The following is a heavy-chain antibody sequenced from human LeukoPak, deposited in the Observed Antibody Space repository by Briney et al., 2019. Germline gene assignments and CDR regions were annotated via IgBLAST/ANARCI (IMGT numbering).Heavy chain of an antibody. CDR1: GFTFSNYW. CDR2: IKQEGSEK. V-gene: IGHV3-7*03. CDR3: ARDYADYVGYFFFDY. J-gene: IGHJ4*02. D-gene: IGHD4-17*01. Sequence: GGSRRLSCAVSGFTFSNYWMSWVRQAPGKGLEWVANIKQEGSEKYYVDSVKGRFTIPRDNAKNSLYLQMNSLRAEDTAVYYCARDYADYVGYFFFDYWGQGTLVTVSS.